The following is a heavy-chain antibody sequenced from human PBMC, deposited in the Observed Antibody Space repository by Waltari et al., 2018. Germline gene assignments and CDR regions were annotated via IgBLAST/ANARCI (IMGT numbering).Heavy chain of an antibody. V-gene: IGHV3-53*04. Sequence: EVQLVESGGALVQPGGSLRLSCAASGFIVSSKYRCWVRQAPGNGLAWVLVSYSTGTTYYSDNAKGRFTISRDSSKNTVYLQMNSLKPDDTAVYYCVRGGAFSGYFENWGQGTLVTVSS. CDR1: GFIVSSKY. CDR3: VRGGAFSGYFEN. CDR2: SYSTGTT. D-gene: IGHD1-26*01. J-gene: IGHJ4*02.